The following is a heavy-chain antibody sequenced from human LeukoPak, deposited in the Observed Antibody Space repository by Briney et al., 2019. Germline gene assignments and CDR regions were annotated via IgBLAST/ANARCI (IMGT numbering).Heavy chain of an antibody. CDR1: GFTFHDYA. CDR3: ARSYSSDLYYFDF. V-gene: IGHV3-9*01. D-gene: IGHD6-19*01. J-gene: IGHJ4*02. CDR2: INWNSGSL. Sequence: GGSLRLSCAASGFTFHDYAFHWVRQAPGKGLEWVSCINWNSGSLAYADSVKGRFTISRDNAKNSLYLQMNSLRAEDSAFYYCARSYSSDLYYFDFWGQGTLVTVSS.